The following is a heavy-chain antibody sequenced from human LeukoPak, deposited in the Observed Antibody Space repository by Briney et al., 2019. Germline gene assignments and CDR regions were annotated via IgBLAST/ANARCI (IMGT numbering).Heavy chain of an antibody. V-gene: IGHV5-51*01. D-gene: IGHD3-10*01. CDR2: IYPGDSDT. J-gene: IGHJ4*02. CDR1: GYSFTTYW. Sequence: GESLKISCKGSGYSFTTYWIGWVRQMPGKGLAWMGIIYPGDSDTRYSPSFQGQVTISADKSISTAYLQWSSLKASDTAMYYCARYYYGSGSYYWPDDYWGQGTLVTVSS. CDR3: ARYYYGSGSYYWPDDY.